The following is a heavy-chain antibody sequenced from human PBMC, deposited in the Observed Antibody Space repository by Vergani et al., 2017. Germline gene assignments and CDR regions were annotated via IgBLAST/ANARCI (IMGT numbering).Heavy chain of an antibody. Sequence: QLQLQESGPGLVKPSETLSLTCTVSGGSISSSSYYWGWIRQPPGKGLEWIGSIYYSGSTYYNPSLKSRVTISVDTSKNQFSLKLSSVTAADTAEYYCARHPGRRYYYMDVWGKGTTVTVSS. J-gene: IGHJ6*03. CDR3: ARHPGRRYYYMDV. CDR2: IYYSGST. CDR1: GGSISSSSYY. V-gene: IGHV4-39*01. D-gene: IGHD3-10*01.